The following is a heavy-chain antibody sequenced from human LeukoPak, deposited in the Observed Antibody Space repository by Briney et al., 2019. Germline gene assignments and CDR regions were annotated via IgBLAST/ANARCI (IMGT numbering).Heavy chain of an antibody. CDR2: ISYDGSNK. J-gene: IGHJ4*02. D-gene: IGHD3-22*01. CDR3: ARGGYYYDSSGYYSFDY. Sequence: PGRSLRLSCAASGFTFSSYAMHWVRQAPGKGLEWVAVISYDGSNKYYADSVKRRFTISRDNSKNTLYLQMNSLRAEDTAVYYCARGGYYYDSSGYYSFDYWGQGTLVTVSS. CDR1: GFTFSSYA. V-gene: IGHV3-30-3*01.